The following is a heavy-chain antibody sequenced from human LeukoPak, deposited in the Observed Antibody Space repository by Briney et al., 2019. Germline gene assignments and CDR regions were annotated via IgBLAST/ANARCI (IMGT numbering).Heavy chain of an antibody. V-gene: IGHV3-53*01. J-gene: IGHJ1*01. CDR3: ARVAYGDHQYFHH. CDR2: IYSGGTT. Sequence: GGSLRLSCAASGFTVSSNYMHWVRQAPGKGLEWASVIYSGGTTYYADSVKGRFTISRDHSKNTLYLQMSSLRAEDTAVYYCARVAYGDHQYFHHWGQGTLVTVSS. D-gene: IGHD4-17*01. CDR1: GFTVSSNY.